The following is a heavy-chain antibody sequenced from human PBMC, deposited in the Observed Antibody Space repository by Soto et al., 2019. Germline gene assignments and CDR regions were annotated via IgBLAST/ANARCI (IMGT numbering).Heavy chain of an antibody. V-gene: IGHV1-3*01. CDR1: GYTFTSYA. Sequence: QVQLVQSGAEVKKPGASVKVSCKASGYTFTSYAMHWVCQAPGQRLEWMGWINAGNGNTKYSQKFQGRVTITRDTSASTAYMELSSLRSEDTAVYYCARLVAATREFDYWGQGTLVTVSS. CDR2: INAGNGNT. J-gene: IGHJ4*02. CDR3: ARLVAATREFDY. D-gene: IGHD2-15*01.